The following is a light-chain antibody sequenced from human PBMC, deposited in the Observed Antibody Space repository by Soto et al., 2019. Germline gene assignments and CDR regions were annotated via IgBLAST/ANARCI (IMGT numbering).Light chain of an antibody. J-gene: IGKJ1*01. CDR1: QSISAS. Sequence: DIQMTQSPSTLSASVGDRVTITCRASQSISASLAWYQQKPGTSPKLLIYEASNLKSGVPSRFRGSGSGTEYTLSISSLQPDDFASYYCQQYNGYWTFGQGTKVEIK. V-gene: IGKV1-5*03. CDR3: QQYNGYWT. CDR2: EAS.